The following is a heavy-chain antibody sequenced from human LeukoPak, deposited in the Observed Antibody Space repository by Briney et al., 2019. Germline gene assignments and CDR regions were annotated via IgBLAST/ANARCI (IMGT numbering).Heavy chain of an antibody. V-gene: IGHV1-69*01. Sequence: SVKVSCKASGGTFSSYAISWVRQAPGQGLEWMGGIIPLFGTAHYAQKFQGRVTITADESTSTAYMELSSLRSEDTAVYYCAREPTPAVAGATAFFDYWGQGTLVTVSS. D-gene: IGHD6-19*01. J-gene: IGHJ4*02. CDR1: GGTFSSYA. CDR2: IIPLFGTA. CDR3: AREPTPAVAGATAFFDY.